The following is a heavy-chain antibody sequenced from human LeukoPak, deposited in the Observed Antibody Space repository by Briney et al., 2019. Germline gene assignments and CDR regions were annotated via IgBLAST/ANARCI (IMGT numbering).Heavy chain of an antibody. Sequence: SETLSLTCAVYGGSFSGYYWSWIRQPPGKGLEWIGEINQSGSTNYNPSLKSRVTISVDTSKNQFSLKLSSVTAADTAVYYCARRKGTAWYYWGQGTLVTVSS. D-gene: IGHD1/OR15-1a*01. J-gene: IGHJ4*02. CDR2: INQSGST. CDR1: GGSFSGYY. V-gene: IGHV4-34*01. CDR3: ARRKGTAWYY.